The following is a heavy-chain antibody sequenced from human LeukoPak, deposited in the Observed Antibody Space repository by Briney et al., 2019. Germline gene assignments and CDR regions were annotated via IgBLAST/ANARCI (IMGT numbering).Heavy chain of an antibody. V-gene: IGHV3-21*01. J-gene: IGHJ6*04. D-gene: IGHD3-9*01. CDR1: GFTFSSYS. Sequence: GGSLRLSCAASGFTFSSYSMNWVRQAPGKGLEWVSSISSSSSYIYYADSVKGRFTISRDNAKNSLYLQMNSLRAEDTAVYYCARDHHYDISTGYPWDYYYGMDVWGKGTTVTVSS. CDR3: ARDHHYDISTGYPWDYYYGMDV. CDR2: ISSSSSYI.